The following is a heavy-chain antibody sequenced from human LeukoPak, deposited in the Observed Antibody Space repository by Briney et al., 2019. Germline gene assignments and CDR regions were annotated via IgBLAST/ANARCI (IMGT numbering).Heavy chain of an antibody. V-gene: IGHV1-2*02. CDR2: INPNSGGT. Sequence: ASVKVSCKASGYTFTGYYMHWVRQAPGQGLESMGWINPNSGGTNYAQKFQGRVTMTRDTSISTAYMELSRLRSDDTAVYYCARDSGWHNWFDPWGQGTLVTVSS. D-gene: IGHD6-19*01. CDR3: ARDSGWHNWFDP. J-gene: IGHJ5*02. CDR1: GYTFTGYY.